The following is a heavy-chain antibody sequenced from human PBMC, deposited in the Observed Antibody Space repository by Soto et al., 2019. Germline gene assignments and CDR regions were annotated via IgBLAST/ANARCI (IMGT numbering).Heavy chain of an antibody. D-gene: IGHD6-13*01. J-gene: IGHJ4*02. CDR3: SRDDFRAPAAAYDY. Sequence: GGSLRLSCTASGFTFRDYAMSWFRQAPGKGLEWVGFVRSKAYGGTTEYAASVKGRFTISRDDSKSIAYLQMNSLKTEDTAVYYCSRDDFRAPAAAYDYWGQGTLVTVSS. CDR2: VRSKAYGGTT. V-gene: IGHV3-49*03. CDR1: GFTFRDYA.